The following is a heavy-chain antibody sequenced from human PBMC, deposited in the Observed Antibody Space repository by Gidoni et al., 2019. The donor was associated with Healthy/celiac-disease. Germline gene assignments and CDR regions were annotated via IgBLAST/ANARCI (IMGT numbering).Heavy chain of an antibody. CDR1: GGSISSYY. J-gene: IGHJ4*02. D-gene: IGHD3-16*01. CDR2: IYYSGST. V-gene: IGHV4-59*01. CDR3: ASYTGYYFDY. Sequence: QVQLQESGPGLVKPSETLSLTCTVSGGSISSYYWSWIRQPPGKGLEWIGYIYYSGSTNYNPSLKSRVTISVDTSKNQFSLKLSSVTAADTAVYYCASYTGYYFDYWGQGTLVTVSS.